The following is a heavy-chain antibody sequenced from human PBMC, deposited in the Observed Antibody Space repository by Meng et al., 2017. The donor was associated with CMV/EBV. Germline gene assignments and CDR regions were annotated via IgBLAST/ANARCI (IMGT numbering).Heavy chain of an antibody. CDR3: ARQHNSSSWIINWFDP. D-gene: IGHD6-13*01. Sequence: QVRLVHSGAEVKKPGASVKVSCKASGYTFTGYYMHWVRQAPGQGLEWMGWINPNSGGTNYAQKFQGRVTMTRDTSISTAYMELSRLRSDDTAVYYCARQHNSSSWIINWFDPWGQGTLVTVSS. J-gene: IGHJ5*02. CDR1: GYTFTGYY. V-gene: IGHV1-2*02. CDR2: INPNSGGT.